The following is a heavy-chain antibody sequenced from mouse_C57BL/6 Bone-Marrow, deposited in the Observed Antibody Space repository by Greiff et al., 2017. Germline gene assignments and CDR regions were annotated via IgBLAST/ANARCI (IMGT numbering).Heavy chain of an antibody. J-gene: IGHJ4*01. CDR3: TGGSSPYYAMDY. CDR2: IYPGNSDT. CDR1: GYTFTSYW. V-gene: IGHV1-5*01. D-gene: IGHD1-1*01. Sequence: DVKLVESGTVLARPGASVKMSCKTSGYTFTSYWMHWVKQRPGQGLEWIGAIYPGNSDTSYNQKFKGKAKLTAVTSASTAYMELSSLTNEDSAVYYCTGGSSPYYAMDYWGQGTSVTVSS.